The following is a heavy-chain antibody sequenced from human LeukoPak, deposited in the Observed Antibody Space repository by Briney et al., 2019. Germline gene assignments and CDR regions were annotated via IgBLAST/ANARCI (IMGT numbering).Heavy chain of an antibody. J-gene: IGHJ4*02. CDR1: GINLSSYA. Sequence: GALRLFRAASGINLSSYAMGWVRQAPGEGLEWVSAISGSGGSTYYADSVKGRFTISRDNSKNTLYLQMNSLRAEDTAVYYCVKEGSGYSGYDYFDYWGQGTLVTVSS. CDR2: ISGSGGST. CDR3: VKEGSGYSGYDYFDY. D-gene: IGHD5-12*01. V-gene: IGHV3-23*01.